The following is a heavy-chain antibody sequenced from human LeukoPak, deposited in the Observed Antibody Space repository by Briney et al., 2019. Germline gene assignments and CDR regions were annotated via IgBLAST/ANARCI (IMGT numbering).Heavy chain of an antibody. Sequence: SVKVSCKASEGTFSSYAISWVRQAPGQGLEWMGGIIPIFGTANYAQKFQGRVTITADESTSTAYMELSSLRSEDTAVYYCARDPGDSITIFGVVDETWGQGTLVTVSS. J-gene: IGHJ5*02. CDR1: EGTFSSYA. D-gene: IGHD3-3*01. CDR3: ARDPGDSITIFGVVDET. V-gene: IGHV1-69*13. CDR2: IIPIFGTA.